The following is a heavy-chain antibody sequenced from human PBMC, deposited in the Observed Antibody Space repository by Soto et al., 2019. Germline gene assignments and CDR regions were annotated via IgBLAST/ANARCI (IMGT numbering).Heavy chain of an antibody. CDR1: GGSISSGDYY. D-gene: IGHD5-12*01. J-gene: IGHJ5*02. CDR3: ARERESIVSRDGYNYEDNWFDP. Sequence: QVQLQESGPGLVKPSQTLSLTCTVSGGSISSGDYYWSWIRQPPGKGLEWIGYIYYSGSTYYNPSLKSRVTISVDTSKNQFSLKLSSVTAADTAVYYCARERESIVSRDGYNYEDNWFDPWGQGTLVTVSS. V-gene: IGHV4-30-4*01. CDR2: IYYSGST.